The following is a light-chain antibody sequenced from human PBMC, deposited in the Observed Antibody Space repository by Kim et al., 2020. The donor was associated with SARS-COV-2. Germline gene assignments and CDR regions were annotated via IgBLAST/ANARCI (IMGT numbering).Light chain of an antibody. CDR3: ASYTTTYTWV. CDR2: DVN. CDR1: SSDVGAYNF. J-gene: IGLJ3*02. Sequence: QSALTQPASVSGSPGQSITISCTGTSSDVGAYNFVSWFQHHPGTAPKLIIYDVNERPSGVSNRFFGSKSANTASLTISGLQAEDEADYYCASYTTTYTWVFGGGTQLTVL. V-gene: IGLV2-14*03.